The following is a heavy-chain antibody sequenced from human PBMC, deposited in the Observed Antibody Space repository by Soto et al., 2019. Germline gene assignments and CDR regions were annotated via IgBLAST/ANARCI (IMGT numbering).Heavy chain of an antibody. Sequence: GGSLRLSCAASGFTFSSYSMNWVRQAPGKGLEWVSSISSSSSYIYYADSVKGRFTISRDNAKNSLYLQMNSLRAEDTAVYYCARELAQRKEVTTYIPTHWYYYGMDVWGQGTTVTVSS. CDR3: ARELAQRKEVTTYIPTHWYYYGMDV. V-gene: IGHV3-21*01. D-gene: IGHD4-17*01. CDR2: ISSSSSYI. J-gene: IGHJ6*02. CDR1: GFTFSSYS.